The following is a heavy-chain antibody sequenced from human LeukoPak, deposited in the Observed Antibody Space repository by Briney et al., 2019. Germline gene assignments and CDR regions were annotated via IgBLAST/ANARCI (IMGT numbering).Heavy chain of an antibody. V-gene: IGHV4-34*01. CDR2: INHSGST. CDR3: ARGPIFRAAVGYYFDY. CDR1: GGSFSGYY. J-gene: IGHJ4*02. D-gene: IGHD6-13*01. Sequence: SETLSLTCAVYGGSFSGYYRSWIRQPPGKGLEWIGEINHSGSTNYNPSLKSRVTISVDTSKNQFSLKLSSVTAADTAVYYCARGPIFRAAVGYYFDYWGQGTLVTVSS.